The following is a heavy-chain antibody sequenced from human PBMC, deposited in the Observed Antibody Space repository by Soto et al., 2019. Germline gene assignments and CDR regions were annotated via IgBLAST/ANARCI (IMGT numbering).Heavy chain of an antibody. J-gene: IGHJ4*02. CDR3: ARASRNYYDSSGYLYYFDY. D-gene: IGHD3-22*01. CDR1: GFTVSSNY. CDR2: IYSGGST. V-gene: IGHV3-66*01. Sequence: EVQLVESGGGLVQPGGSLRLSCAASGFTVSSNYMSWVRQAPGKGLEWVSVIYSGGSTYYADSVKGRFTISRDNSNNSLYLQMNSLRAEDTAVYYCARASRNYYDSSGYLYYFDYWGQGTLVTVSS.